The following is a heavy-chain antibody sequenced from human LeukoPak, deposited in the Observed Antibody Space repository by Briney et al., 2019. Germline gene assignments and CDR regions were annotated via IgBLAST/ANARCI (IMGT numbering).Heavy chain of an antibody. CDR3: AKGQSPSAAAEYFDY. J-gene: IGHJ4*02. V-gene: IGHV3-53*05. D-gene: IGHD6-13*01. Sequence: PGGSLRLSCAASGFTVSSNYMSWVRQAPGKGLEWVSVIYSGGSTYYADSVKGRFTISRDNSKNTLYLQMNSLRTEDTAVYYCAKGQSPSAAAEYFDYWGQGTLVTVSS. CDR1: GFTVSSNY. CDR2: IYSGGST.